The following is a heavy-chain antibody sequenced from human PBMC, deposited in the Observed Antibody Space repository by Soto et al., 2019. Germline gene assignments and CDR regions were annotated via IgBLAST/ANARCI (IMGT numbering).Heavy chain of an antibody. CDR3: ARYRTSGYSGYARPSTSSYYYGMDV. Sequence: NVSSNASGGSFHSHSITYVRQPPGQGLEWMGGIIPIFGTANYAQKFQGRVTITADKSTSTAYMELSSLRSEDTAVYYCARYRTSGYSGYARPSTSSYYYGMDVWGQGTTVTVSS. V-gene: IGHV1-69*06. J-gene: IGHJ6*02. D-gene: IGHD5-12*01. CDR1: GGSFHSHS. CDR2: IIPIFGTA.